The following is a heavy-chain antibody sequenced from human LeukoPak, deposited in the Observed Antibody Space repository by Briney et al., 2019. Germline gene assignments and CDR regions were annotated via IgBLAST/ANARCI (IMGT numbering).Heavy chain of an antibody. CDR3: ARDMAPYDFWSGYYGVDWYFDL. CDR1: GGSISSYY. V-gene: IGHV4-59*01. J-gene: IGHJ2*01. D-gene: IGHD3-3*01. Sequence: SETLSLTCTVSGGSISSYYWSWIRQPPGKGLEWIGYIYYSGSTNYNPSLKSRVTISVDTSKNQFSLKLSSVTAADTAVYYCARDMAPYDFWSGYYGVDWYFDLWGRGTLVTVSS. CDR2: IYYSGST.